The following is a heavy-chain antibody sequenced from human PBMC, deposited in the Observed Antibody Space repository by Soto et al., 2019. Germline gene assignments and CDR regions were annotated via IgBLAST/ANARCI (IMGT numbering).Heavy chain of an antibody. CDR1: GDSFSSYA. V-gene: IGHV1-69*12. J-gene: IGHJ4*02. CDR2: IVPIFGSR. D-gene: IGHD5-12*01. Sequence: QVQLVQSGAEVKKPGSSVKVSCKASGDSFSSYAMSWVRQAPGQGLEWMGGIVPIFGSRNYAQKLQGRVTITADESTSTVYMELTSLTYDDTAIYYCARDGDSGPYEYWGQGTLVTVSS. CDR3: ARDGDSGPYEY.